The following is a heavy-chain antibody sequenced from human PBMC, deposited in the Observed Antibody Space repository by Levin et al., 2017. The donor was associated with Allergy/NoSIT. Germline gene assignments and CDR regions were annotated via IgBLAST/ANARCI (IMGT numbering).Heavy chain of an antibody. CDR3: ARDSSNYYGSGSYST. J-gene: IGHJ4*02. CDR1: GFTFSSYG. CDR2: IWYDGSNK. Sequence: LSLTCAASGFTFSSYGMHWVRQAPGKGLEWVAVIWYDGSNKNYADSVKGRFTISRDNSKNTLYLQMNSLRAEDTAVYYCARDSSNYYGSGSYSTWGQGTLVTVSS. D-gene: IGHD3-10*01. V-gene: IGHV3-33*01.